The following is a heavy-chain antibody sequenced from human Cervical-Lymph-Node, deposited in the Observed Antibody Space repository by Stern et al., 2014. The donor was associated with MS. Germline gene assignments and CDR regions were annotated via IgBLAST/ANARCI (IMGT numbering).Heavy chain of an antibody. CDR1: GYSFTNYW. CDR2: IYPDDSDI. J-gene: IGHJ4*02. V-gene: IGHV5-51*01. Sequence: VHLVESGAEVKKPGESLKISCKGSGYSFTNYWIAWVRQMPGKGLQSMGMIYPDDSDIRYSPAFQGHVNISDDKSINNAYVQWSSLEASDTAIYYCARVDTLKPFDYWGQGTLVTVSS. D-gene: IGHD5-18*01. CDR3: ARVDTLKPFDY.